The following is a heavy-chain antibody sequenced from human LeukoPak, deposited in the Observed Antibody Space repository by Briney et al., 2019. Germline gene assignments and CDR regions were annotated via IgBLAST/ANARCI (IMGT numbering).Heavy chain of an antibody. CDR1: GFTFSSDG. CDR3: AKDVGSGWLYYFDY. CDR2: IWYDVSNK. V-gene: IGHV3-30*02. Sequence: GGSLRLSCAASGFTFSSDGMHWVRQAPGKGLEWVAFIWYDVSNKYYAESVKGRFTISRDNSKNTLYLQMNSLRAEDTAVYYCAKDVGSGWLYYFDYWGQGTLVTVSS. J-gene: IGHJ4*02. D-gene: IGHD6-19*01.